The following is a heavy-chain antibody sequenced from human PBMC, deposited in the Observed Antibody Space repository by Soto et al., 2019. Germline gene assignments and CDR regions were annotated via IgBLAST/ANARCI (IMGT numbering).Heavy chain of an antibody. CDR3: ARGQSGGGWSYYFDY. CDR1: GRSFRAYY. CDR2: INHSGST. D-gene: IGHD6-19*01. J-gene: IGHJ4*02. V-gene: IGHV4-34*01. Sequence: QVQLQQWGAGLLKPSETLSLTCAVYGRSFRAYYWSWIRQPPGKGLEWIGEINHSGSTNYNPSLKSPVTISLDTSKNQFSLKLTSVTAADTPVYYCARGQSGGGWSYYFDYWGQGALVTVSS.